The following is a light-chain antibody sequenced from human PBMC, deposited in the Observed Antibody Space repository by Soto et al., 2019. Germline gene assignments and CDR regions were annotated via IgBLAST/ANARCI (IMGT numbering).Light chain of an antibody. CDR3: CSYAGGGTYV. J-gene: IGLJ1*01. V-gene: IGLV2-23*01. CDR1: SSDVGSYNL. Sequence: QSALTQPASVSGSPGQSITISCTGTSSDVGSYNLVSWYQQHPGKAPKLIIYEDSKRPSGVSNRFSGSKSGNTASLTISGLQAEDEADYYCCSYAGGGTYVFGTGTKVTVL. CDR2: EDS.